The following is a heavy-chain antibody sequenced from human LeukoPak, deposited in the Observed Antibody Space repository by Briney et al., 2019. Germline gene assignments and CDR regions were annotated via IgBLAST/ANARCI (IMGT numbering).Heavy chain of an antibody. D-gene: IGHD6-13*01. V-gene: IGHV1-69*13. J-gene: IGHJ5*02. CDR1: GGTFSSYA. Sequence: ASVKVSCKASGGTFSSYAISWVRQAPGQGLEWMRGIIPIFGTANYAQKFQGRVTITADESTSTAYMELSSLRSEDTAVYYCARVPNSSSWVLAKWFDPWGQGTLVTVSS. CDR3: ARVPNSSSWVLAKWFDP. CDR2: IIPIFGTA.